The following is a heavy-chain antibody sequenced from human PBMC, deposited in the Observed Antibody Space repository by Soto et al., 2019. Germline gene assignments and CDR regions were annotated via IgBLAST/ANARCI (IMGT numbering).Heavy chain of an antibody. J-gene: IGHJ6*02. CDR3: ARGRPKQATGTTDYYYYGMDV. D-gene: IGHD1-1*01. Sequence: SVTMCVTSTVDGGNIIGYCGSWISKKTGKGLEWIGEINHSGSTNYNPSLKSRVTISVDTSKNQFSLKLSSVTAADTAVYYCARGRPKQATGTTDYYYYGMDVWGQGTTVSVSS. CDR1: GGNIIGYC. CDR2: INHSGST. V-gene: IGHV4-34*01.